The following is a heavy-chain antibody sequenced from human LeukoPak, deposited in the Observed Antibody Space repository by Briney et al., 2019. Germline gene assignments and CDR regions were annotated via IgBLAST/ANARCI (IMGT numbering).Heavy chain of an antibody. CDR2: INSDGSST. J-gene: IGHJ3*02. V-gene: IGHV3-74*01. Sequence: GGSQRLSCAASGFTFSSYWMHWVRQAPGKGLVWVSRINSDGSSTSYADSVKGRFTISRDNAKNTLYLQMNSLRAEDTAVYYCASEGTVTTDAFDIWGQGTMVTVSS. CDR1: GFTFSSYW. D-gene: IGHD4-17*01. CDR3: ASEGTVTTDAFDI.